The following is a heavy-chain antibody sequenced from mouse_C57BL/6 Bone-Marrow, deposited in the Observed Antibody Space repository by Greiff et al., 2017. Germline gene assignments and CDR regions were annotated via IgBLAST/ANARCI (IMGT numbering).Heavy chain of an antibody. V-gene: IGHV1-4*01. CDR2: INPSSGYT. D-gene: IGHD1-1*01. CDR3: SRETTVVENWDFDV. J-gene: IGHJ1*03. CDR1: GYTFTSYT. Sequence: QVQLQQSGAELARPGASVKMSCKASGYTFTSYTMHWVKQRPGQGLEWIGYINPSSGYTKYNQKFKDKATLTADKSSSTAYMQLSSLTSEDSAVYYCSRETTVVENWDFDVWGTGTTVTVSS.